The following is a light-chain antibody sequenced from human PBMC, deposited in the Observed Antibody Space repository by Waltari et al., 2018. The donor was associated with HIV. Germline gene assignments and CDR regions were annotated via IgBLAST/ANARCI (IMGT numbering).Light chain of an antibody. V-gene: IGKV3-15*01. CDR1: QSINNN. J-gene: IGKJ3*01. CDR3: QQYNNWPGIT. Sequence: EILMTQSPATLSVSPGERATLSCRASQSINNNLAWYQQKPGHAPRLLIYGASTGATGVPARFSGSGSGTDFTLTISSLQSEDFAVYYCQQYNNWPGITFGPGTKVDIK. CDR2: GAS.